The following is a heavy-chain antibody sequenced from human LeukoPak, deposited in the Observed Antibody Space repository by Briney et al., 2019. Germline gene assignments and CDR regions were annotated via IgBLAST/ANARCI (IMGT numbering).Heavy chain of an antibody. CDR2: INPSGGST. D-gene: IGHD1-14*01. Sequence: ASVTVSCKASGYTFTSYYMHWVRQAPGQGLEWMGIINPSGGSTSYAQKFQGRVTMTRDTSTSTVYMELSSLRSEDTAVYYCARDMRNRVIDPWGQGTLVTVSS. V-gene: IGHV1-46*01. CDR3: ARDMRNRVIDP. J-gene: IGHJ5*02. CDR1: GYTFTSYY.